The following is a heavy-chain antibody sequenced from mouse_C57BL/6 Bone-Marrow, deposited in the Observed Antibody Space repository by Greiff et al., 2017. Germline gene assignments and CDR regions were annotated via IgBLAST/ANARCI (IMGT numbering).Heavy chain of an antibody. CDR2: INPGSGGT. D-gene: IGHD1-1*01. J-gene: IGHJ2*01. V-gene: IGHV1-54*01. Sequence: QVQLQQSGAELVRPGTSVKVSCKASGYAFTNYLIEWVKQRPGQGLEWIGVINPGSGGTNYNEKFKGKATLTADKSSSTAYMQLSSRTSEDSAVYFCARWSSSFDYWGQGTTLTVSS. CDR3: ARWSSSFDY. CDR1: GYAFTNYL.